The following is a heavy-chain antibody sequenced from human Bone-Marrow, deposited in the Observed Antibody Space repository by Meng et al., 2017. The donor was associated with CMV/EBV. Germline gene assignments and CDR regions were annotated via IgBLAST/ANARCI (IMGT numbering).Heavy chain of an antibody. J-gene: IGHJ4*02. CDR2: IKSKTDGGTT. D-gene: IGHD2-2*01. CDR3: TTDPDIVVVPAAMQGSL. Sequence: FSKAWMDWVRQAPGKGLEWVGRIKSKTDGGTTDYAAPVKGRFTISRDDSKNTLYLQMNSLKTEDTAVYYCTTDPDIVVVPAAMQGSLWGQGTLVTVSS. CDR1: FSKAW. V-gene: IGHV3-15*01.